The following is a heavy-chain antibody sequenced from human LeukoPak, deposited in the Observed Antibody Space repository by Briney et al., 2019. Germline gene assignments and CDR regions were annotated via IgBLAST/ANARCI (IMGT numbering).Heavy chain of an antibody. CDR2: INPNSGGT. CDR1: GYTFTGYY. V-gene: IGHV1-2*02. Sequence: GASVKVSCKASGYTFTGYYMHWVRQAPGQGLEWMGWINPNSGGTNYAQKFQGRVTMTRDTSISTAYMELSRLRSDDTAVYYCARDLNDYAGYYYGMDVWGQGTTVTVSS. J-gene: IGHJ6*02. CDR3: ARDLNDYAGYYYGMDV. D-gene: IGHD4-17*01.